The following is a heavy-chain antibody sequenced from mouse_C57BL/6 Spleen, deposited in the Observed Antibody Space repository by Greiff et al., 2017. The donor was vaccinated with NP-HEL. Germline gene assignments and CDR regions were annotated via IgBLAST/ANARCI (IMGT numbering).Heavy chain of an antibody. Sequence: EVQLQQSGPGMVKPSQSLSLTCTVTGYSITSGYDWHWIRHFPGNKLEWMGYISYSGSTNYNPSLKSRISITHDTSKNHFFLKLNSVTTEDTATYYCARRGDYYGSSYEDFDVWGTGTAVTVSS. CDR3: ARRGDYYGSSYEDFDV. CDR2: ISYSGST. V-gene: IGHV3-1*01. J-gene: IGHJ1*03. CDR1: GYSITSGYD. D-gene: IGHD1-1*01.